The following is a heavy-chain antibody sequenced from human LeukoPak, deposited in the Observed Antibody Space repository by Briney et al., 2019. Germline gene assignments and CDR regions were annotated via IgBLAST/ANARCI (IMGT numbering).Heavy chain of an antibody. D-gene: IGHD1/OR15-1a*01. Sequence: GESLKISCKGSGNNFSRYWIGWVRQMPGKGLEWMGIICPDDSNSLYSPSSQGQVTISADNSINTVYLQWSSLKASDTAMYYCVKRAKAGPELEQDNWFDPWGPGTLVTVTS. V-gene: IGHV5-51*01. J-gene: IGHJ5*02. CDR2: ICPDDSNS. CDR3: VKRAKAGPELEQDNWFDP. CDR1: GNNFSRYW.